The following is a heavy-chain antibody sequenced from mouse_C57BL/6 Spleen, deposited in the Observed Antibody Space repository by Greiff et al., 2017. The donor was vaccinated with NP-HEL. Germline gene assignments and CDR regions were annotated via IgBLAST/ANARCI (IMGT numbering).Heavy chain of an antibody. CDR3: ARRGDGYYGGYFDV. V-gene: IGHV1-64*01. Sequence: VQLQQPGAELVKPGASVKLSCKASGYTFTSYWMHWVKQRPGQGLEWIGMIHPNSGSTNYNEKFKSKATLTVDKSSSTAYMQLSSLTSEDSAVYYCARRGDGYYGGYFDVWGTGTTVTVSS. CDR1: GYTFTSYW. J-gene: IGHJ1*03. D-gene: IGHD2-3*01. CDR2: IHPNSGST.